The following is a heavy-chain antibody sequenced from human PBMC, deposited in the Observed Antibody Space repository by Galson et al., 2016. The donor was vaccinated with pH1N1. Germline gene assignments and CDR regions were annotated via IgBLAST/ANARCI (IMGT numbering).Heavy chain of an antibody. Sequence: SVKVSCKASGGTFGSYGINWVRQAPGQGLEWMGGIIPIFNTVKYAQNFQGRVTITADESTTTAYMELSSLRSDDTATYYCTGPARPYSGTYHFWGQGTLVIVSS. J-gene: IGHJ4*02. CDR3: TGPARPYSGTYHF. CDR1: GGTFGSYG. D-gene: IGHD1-26*01. V-gene: IGHV1-69*13. CDR2: IIPIFNTV.